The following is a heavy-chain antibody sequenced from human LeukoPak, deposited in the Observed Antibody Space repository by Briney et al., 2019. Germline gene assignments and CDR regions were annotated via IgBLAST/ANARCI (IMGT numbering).Heavy chain of an antibody. V-gene: IGHV1-69*05. D-gene: IGHD3-16*01. Sequence: SSVKVSCKAAGGTFGSYAISWVRQAPGQGLEWMGRIITIFGTVNYAQKFQGRVTITTDESTSTAYMELSSLRYEDTAVYYCARGEGTLPWPHFDYWGQGTLVTVSS. CDR2: IITIFGTV. CDR3: ARGEGTLPWPHFDY. J-gene: IGHJ4*02. CDR1: GGTFGSYA.